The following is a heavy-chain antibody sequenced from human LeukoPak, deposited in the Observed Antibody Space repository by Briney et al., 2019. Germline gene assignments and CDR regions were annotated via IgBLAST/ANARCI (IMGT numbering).Heavy chain of an antibody. CDR2: IFGSVGST. D-gene: IGHD3-3*01. Sequence: GGSLRLSCAPSLFTLISYALSSVRPTPEGGREWVSDIFGSVGSTCYADSVKGRFTISRDNSKNTLYLQMNSLRAEDTAVYYCAKDLYGAYYDFWSGYSPVDYWGQGTLVTVSS. V-gene: IGHV3-23*01. J-gene: IGHJ4*02. CDR1: LFTLISYA. CDR3: AKDLYGAYYDFWSGYSPVDY.